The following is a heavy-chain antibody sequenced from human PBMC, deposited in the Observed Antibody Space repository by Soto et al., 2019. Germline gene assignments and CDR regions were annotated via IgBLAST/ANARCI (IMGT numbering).Heavy chain of an antibody. Sequence: ETRSLSGAVYDGSFRFYDLSWIRQPPVKGLEWIGEINHSGSTNYNPSLKSRVTISVDTSKNQFSLKLSSVTAADTAVYYCARGLVAGTHFYYCYGMDVWGQGTTVTVSS. J-gene: IGHJ6*02. CDR1: DGSFRFYD. CDR2: INHSGST. D-gene: IGHD6-19*01. V-gene: IGHV4-34*01. CDR3: ARGLVAGTHFYYCYGMDV.